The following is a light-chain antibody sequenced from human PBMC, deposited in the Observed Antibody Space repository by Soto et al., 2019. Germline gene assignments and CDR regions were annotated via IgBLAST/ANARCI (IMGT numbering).Light chain of an antibody. CDR1: QSISTW. J-gene: IGKJ1*01. V-gene: IGKV1-5*03. Sequence: DIQMTQSPSTLSASVGDRVTITCRASQSISTWLAWYQQKPGKAPKLLIYKASSLESGVPSEFSGSGSGTEFTLTSSSLQPDDFATYDCQQYSTYPWTFGPGTKVEI. CDR2: KAS. CDR3: QQYSTYPWT.